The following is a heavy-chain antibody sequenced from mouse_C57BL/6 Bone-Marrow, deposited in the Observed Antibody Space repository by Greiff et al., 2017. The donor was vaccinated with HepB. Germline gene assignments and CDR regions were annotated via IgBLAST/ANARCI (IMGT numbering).Heavy chain of an antibody. CDR2: IDPSDSYT. CDR3: ARLDYGSSYGY. J-gene: IGHJ2*01. CDR1: GYTFTSYW. Sequence: QVQLQQPGAELVMPGASVKLSCKASGYTFTSYWMHWVKQRPGQGLEWIGEIDPSDSYTNYNQKFKGKSTLTVDKSSSTAYMQLSSLTSEDSAFYYCARLDYGSSYGYWGQGTTLTVSS. V-gene: IGHV1-69*01. D-gene: IGHD1-1*01.